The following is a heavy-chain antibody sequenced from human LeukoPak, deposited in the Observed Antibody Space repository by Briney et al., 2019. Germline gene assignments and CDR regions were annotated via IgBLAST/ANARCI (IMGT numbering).Heavy chain of an antibody. D-gene: IGHD3-22*01. CDR1: GFTFSSYA. CDR2: ISGSGGST. CDR3: AKRSRLLPWRGDAFDI. V-gene: IGHV3-23*01. Sequence: HPGGSLRLSCAASGFTFSSYAMSWVRQAPGKGLEWVSAISGSGGSTYYADSVKGRFTISRDNSKNTLYLQMNSLRAEDTAVYYCAKRSRLLPWRGDAFDIWGQGTMVTVSS. J-gene: IGHJ3*02.